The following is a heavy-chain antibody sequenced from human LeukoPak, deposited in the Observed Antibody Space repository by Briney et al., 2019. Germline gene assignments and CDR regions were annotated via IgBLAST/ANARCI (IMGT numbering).Heavy chain of an antibody. V-gene: IGHV4-39*07. J-gene: IGHJ6*02. D-gene: IGHD3-3*01. CDR3: TRSLGVVIHGGMDV. Sequence: RTSESLSLTCTVSGGSISSSTDYWGWIRQPPGKGLEWIGSIYFSGSTYYNPSLRSRVTISVDTSKNHFSLKLSSVTAADTAVYYCTRSLGVVIHGGMDVWGQGTTVTVSS. CDR2: IYFSGST. CDR1: GGSISSSTDY.